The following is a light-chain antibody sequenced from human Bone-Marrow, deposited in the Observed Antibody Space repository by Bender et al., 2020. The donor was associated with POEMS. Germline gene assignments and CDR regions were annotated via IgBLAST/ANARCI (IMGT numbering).Light chain of an antibody. CDR2: DVS. CDR3: TSFTSSSTWV. CDR1: SNDVGAYGY. J-gene: IGLJ2*01. V-gene: IGLV2-14*03. Sequence: QSALTQPASVSGSPGQSVTISCTGTSNDVGAYGYVSWYQQHPGKTPQLMIYDVSLRPSGVSNRFSGSKSGNTASLTISGLQAEDEADYYCTSFTSSSTWVFGGGTKLTVL.